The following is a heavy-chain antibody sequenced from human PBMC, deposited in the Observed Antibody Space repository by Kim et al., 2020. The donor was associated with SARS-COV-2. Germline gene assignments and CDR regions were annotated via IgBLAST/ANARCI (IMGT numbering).Heavy chain of an antibody. CDR3: ARRSLLRGVI. CDR2: ISSSCSTV. D-gene: IGHD3-10*01. J-gene: IGHJ4*02. Sequence: GGSLRLSCAASGFTFSSNEMNWVRQAPGKGLECISYISSSCSTVYYADSVKGRFTISRDNASNSLYLQLNSLRAEDTAVYYFARRSLLRGVICGQGTLVTVS. V-gene: IGHV3-48*03. CDR1: GFTFSSNE.